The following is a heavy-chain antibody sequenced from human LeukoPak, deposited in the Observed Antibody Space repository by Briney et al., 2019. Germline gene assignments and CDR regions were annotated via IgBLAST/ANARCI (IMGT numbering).Heavy chain of an antibody. D-gene: IGHD3-22*01. CDR2: IYYSGST. V-gene: IGHV4-31*03. CDR1: GGSISSGGYY. Sequence: PSQTLSLTCTVSGGSISSGGYYWSWIRQHPGKSLEWIGCIYYSGSTYYNPSRKSRVTISVDTSKNQFSLKLSSVTAADTAVYYCARESYDRGFDPWGQGTLVTVSS. CDR3: ARESYDRGFDP. J-gene: IGHJ5*02.